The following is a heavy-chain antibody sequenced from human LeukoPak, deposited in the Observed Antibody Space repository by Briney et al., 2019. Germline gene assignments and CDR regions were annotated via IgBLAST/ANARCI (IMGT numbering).Heavy chain of an antibody. V-gene: IGHV3-11*01. CDR1: GFSFSDSY. J-gene: IGHJ4*02. CDR2: ITSSGTTT. Sequence: GGSLRLSCSASGFSFSDSYMSWFRLSPEKGLEWIAYITSSGTTTKYADSVKGRFTISRVNAKNSSYMQMNRLRPEDTAVYYCGRDPDYGDPYWGQGTLVTVSS. D-gene: IGHD4/OR15-4a*01. CDR3: GRDPDYGDPY.